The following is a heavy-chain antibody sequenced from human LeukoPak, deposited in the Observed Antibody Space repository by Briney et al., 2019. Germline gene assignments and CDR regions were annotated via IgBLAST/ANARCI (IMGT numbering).Heavy chain of an antibody. Sequence: PGGSLRLSCAASGLNVTYNYMSWVRQAPGKGLEWLSVIYSGGMTYYADSVKGRFIISRDNSKNTLYLQMNRLRAEDTAVHYCYARPVLPAAFLPSGNYMDVWGKGTTVTVSS. CDR1: GLNVTYNY. CDR3: YARPVLPAAFLPSGNYMDV. D-gene: IGHD2-2*01. CDR2: IYSGGMT. V-gene: IGHV3-53*01. J-gene: IGHJ6*03.